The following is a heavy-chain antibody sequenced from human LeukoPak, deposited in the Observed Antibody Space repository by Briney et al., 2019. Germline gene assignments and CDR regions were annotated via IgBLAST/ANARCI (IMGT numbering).Heavy chain of an antibody. J-gene: IGHJ4*02. D-gene: IGHD3-10*01. CDR1: GASISGSGYY. CDR3: ARQNAYYYGSGSYRPYYFDY. CDR2: INHSGST. V-gene: IGHV4-39*01. Sequence: SETLSLTCAVSGASISGSGYYLGWIRQPPGKGLEWIGEINHSGSTNYNPSLKSRVTISVDTSKNQFSLKLRSVTAADTAVYYCARQNAYYYGSGSYRPYYFDYWGQGTLVTVSS.